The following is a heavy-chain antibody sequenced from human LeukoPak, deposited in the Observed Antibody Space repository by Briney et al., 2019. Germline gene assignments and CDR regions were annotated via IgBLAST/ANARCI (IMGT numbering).Heavy chain of an antibody. V-gene: IGHV4-34*01. D-gene: IGHD3-22*01. CDR1: GGSFSGYY. CDR2: INHSGST. Sequence: PSETLSLTCAVYGGSFSGYYWSWIRQPPGKGLEWIGEINHSGSTNYNPSLKSRVTIPVDTSKNQFSLKLSSVTAADTAVYYCARWNYYDSSGYYSGFDYWGQGTLVTVSS. CDR3: ARWNYYDSSGYYSGFDY. J-gene: IGHJ4*02.